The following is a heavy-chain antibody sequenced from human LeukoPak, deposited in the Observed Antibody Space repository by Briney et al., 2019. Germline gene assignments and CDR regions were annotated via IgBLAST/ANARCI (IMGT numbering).Heavy chain of an antibody. Sequence: PSETLSLTCTVSGGSISSYYWSWIRQPPGKGLEWIGEVSHSGSTNYNPSLESRVSISVDTSKNQFSLKLTSMTAADTAVYYCARHYRKKIIVVKKVYFDLWGQGTLVTVSS. V-gene: IGHV4-34*01. D-gene: IGHD3-22*01. J-gene: IGHJ4*02. CDR2: VSHSGST. CDR3: ARHYRKKIIVVKKVYFDL. CDR1: GGSISSYY.